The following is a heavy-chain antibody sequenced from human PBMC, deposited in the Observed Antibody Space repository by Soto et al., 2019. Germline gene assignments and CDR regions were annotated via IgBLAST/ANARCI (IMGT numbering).Heavy chain of an antibody. Sequence: QVTLKEAGPALVKPTETLTLTCTVSGFSLTTGKMGVSWIRQPPGKALEWLAHIFSDNERSYSTSLQGRLTISKDTSGSQVVLSTPNVDPVDTATYYCARMNVDSYQFYYAMDVWGQGTTVTVSS. CDR3: ARMNVDSYQFYYAMDV. CDR1: GFSLTTGKMG. J-gene: IGHJ6*02. CDR2: IFSDNER. V-gene: IGHV2-26*01. D-gene: IGHD4-17*01.